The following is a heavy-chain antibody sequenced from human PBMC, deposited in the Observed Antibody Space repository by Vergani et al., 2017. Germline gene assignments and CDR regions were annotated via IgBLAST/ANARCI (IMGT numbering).Heavy chain of an antibody. V-gene: IGHV3-30*02. CDR2: IRYDGSNT. Sequence: QVQLVESGGGVVQPGGSLRLSCGASGFTFSNYGMHWVRQAPGKGLEWVTFIRYDGSNTYYADSVKGRFTISRDNSKNTLFLQMNSLRPEVTAVYYCARGMTTETTDLDGFDIWGQGTMVSVSS. J-gene: IGHJ3*02. D-gene: IGHD4-17*01. CDR3: ARGMTTETTDLDGFDI. CDR1: GFTFSNYG.